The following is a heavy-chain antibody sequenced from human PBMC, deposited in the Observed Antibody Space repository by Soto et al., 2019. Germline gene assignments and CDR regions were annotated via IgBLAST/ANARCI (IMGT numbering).Heavy chain of an antibody. CDR3: ASVKVPYNRRVWFDP. J-gene: IGHJ5*02. D-gene: IGHD1-20*01. Sequence: QVQLQESGPGLVKPSETLSLTCTVSGGSISSYYWSWIRQPPGKGLEWIGYIYYRGSTNYNPTLKSRVTSSVDTSKTQFSLKLSSVTAADRAVYYCASVKVPYNRRVWFDPWGQGTLVTVSS. CDR2: IYYRGST. CDR1: GGSISSYY. V-gene: IGHV4-59*01.